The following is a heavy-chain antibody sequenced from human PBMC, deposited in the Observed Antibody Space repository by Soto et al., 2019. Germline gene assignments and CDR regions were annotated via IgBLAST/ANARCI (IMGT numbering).Heavy chain of an antibody. D-gene: IGHD2-2*01. CDR1: GYAFTSYG. CDR2: ISPHNGNT. J-gene: IGHJ3*02. Sequence: ASVKVSCKASGYAFTSYGISWVRQAPGQGLEWMGWISPHNGNTNYARKMQGGVTLTTDTSTSTVYMELRSLRSDDTAVYYCARRSXCSKIRCYAKGDDAFDIWGQGTMVTVSS. CDR3: ARRSXCSKIRCYAKGDDAFDI. V-gene: IGHV1-18*04.